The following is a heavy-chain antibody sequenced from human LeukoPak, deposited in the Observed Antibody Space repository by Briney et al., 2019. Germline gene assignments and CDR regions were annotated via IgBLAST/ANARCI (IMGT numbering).Heavy chain of an antibody. D-gene: IGHD1-26*01. CDR2: INEDGSTT. CDR1: GFTFSSYW. V-gene: IGHV3-74*01. CDR3: ARDLGGRSGY. J-gene: IGHJ4*02. Sequence: QAGGSLRLSCAASGFTFSSYWMHWVRQAPGKGLVWVSRINEDGSTTNYADSVKGRFTISRDNAKNTLYLQMNSLRAEDTAVYYCARDLGGRSGYWGQGTLVTVSS.